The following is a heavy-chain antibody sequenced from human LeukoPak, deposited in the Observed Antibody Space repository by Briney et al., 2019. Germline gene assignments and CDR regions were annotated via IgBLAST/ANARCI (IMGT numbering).Heavy chain of an antibody. V-gene: IGHV3-30*02. D-gene: IGHD1-26*01. CDR1: GFTFSSYG. Sequence: GGSLRLSCAASGFTFSSYGMHWVRQAPGKGLEWVAFIRYDGSNKYYADSVKGRFTISRDNSKNTLYLQMNSLRAEDTAVYYCAKGVGATTRRAFDIWGQGTMVTVSS. CDR2: IRYDGSNK. CDR3: AKGVGATTRRAFDI. J-gene: IGHJ3*02.